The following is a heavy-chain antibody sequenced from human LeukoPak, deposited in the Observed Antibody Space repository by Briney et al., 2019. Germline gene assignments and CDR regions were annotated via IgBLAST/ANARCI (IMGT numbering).Heavy chain of an antibody. V-gene: IGHV1-58*02. CDR2: IVVGSGNT. J-gene: IGHJ4*02. CDR3: AALYNFGSGSYSPIDY. Sequence: SVKVSCKASGFTFTRSAMQWVRQARGQRLEWIGWIVVGSGNTNYAQKFQERVTITRDMSTSTAHMELSSLRSEDTAVYYCAALYNFGSGSYSPIDYWGQGTLVTVSS. D-gene: IGHD3-10*01. CDR1: GFTFTRSA.